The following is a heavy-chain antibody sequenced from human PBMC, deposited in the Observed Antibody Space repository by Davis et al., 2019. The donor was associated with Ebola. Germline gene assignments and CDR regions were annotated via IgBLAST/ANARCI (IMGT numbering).Heavy chain of an antibody. CDR2: ISNSGGT. CDR1: GGSISSYY. D-gene: IGHD2-2*01. CDR3: ARGNVVVPIDY. Sequence: PSETLSLTCTVSGGSISSYYWSWIRQPPGKGLEWIGYISNSGGTNYNPSLKSRVTVSVDTSKNQFSLKLSSVTAADTAVYYCARGNVVVPIDYWGQGTLVTVSS. V-gene: IGHV4-59*01. J-gene: IGHJ4*02.